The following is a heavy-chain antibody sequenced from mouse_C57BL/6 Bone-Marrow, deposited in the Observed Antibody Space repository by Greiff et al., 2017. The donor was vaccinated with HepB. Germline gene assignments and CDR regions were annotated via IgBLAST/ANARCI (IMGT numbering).Heavy chain of an antibody. V-gene: IGHV1-15*01. D-gene: IGHD1-1*01. CDR2: IDPETGGT. CDR3: TRRPFYYGS. Sequence: QVQLKESGAELVRPGASVTLSCKASGYTFTDYEMHWVKQTPVHGLEWIGAIDPETGGTAYNQKFKGKAILTADKSSSTAYMELRSLTSEDSAVYYCTRRPFYYGSGGQGTTLTVSS. CDR1: GYTFTDYE. J-gene: IGHJ2*01.